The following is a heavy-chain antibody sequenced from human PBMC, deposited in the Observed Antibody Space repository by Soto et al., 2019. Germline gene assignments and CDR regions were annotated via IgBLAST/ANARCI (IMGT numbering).Heavy chain of an antibody. Sequence: PGGSLRLSCAASGFTVSSNYMRWVRQAPGKGLEWVSVISGGGGSTYYADSVKGRVTISSDNSKNTLYLKMNSLRAEDTAVYYCAKGYGWRSSSWYNYYYYGMDVWGQGTTVTVSS. D-gene: IGHD6-13*01. J-gene: IGHJ6*02. V-gene: IGHV3-23*01. CDR2: ISGGGGST. CDR3: AKGYGWRSSSWYNYYYYGMDV. CDR1: GFTVSSNY.